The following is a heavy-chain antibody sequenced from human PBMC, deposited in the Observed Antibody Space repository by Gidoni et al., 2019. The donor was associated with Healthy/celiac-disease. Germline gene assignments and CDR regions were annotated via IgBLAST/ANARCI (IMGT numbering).Heavy chain of an antibody. CDR1: VFTFSSYA. CDR2: ISVSGGST. D-gene: IGHD3-3*01. V-gene: IGHV3-23*01. Sequence: EVQLLESGGGLVQPGGSLRLSCAASVFTFSSYAMSWVRQAPGKGLEVVSAISVSGGSTDYADAVKGGFTIYRDNSKNTLYLQMNSLRAEDTAVYYCAKLHGGFGVVLGSAFDIWGQGTMVTVSS. J-gene: IGHJ3*02. CDR3: AKLHGGFGVVLGSAFDI.